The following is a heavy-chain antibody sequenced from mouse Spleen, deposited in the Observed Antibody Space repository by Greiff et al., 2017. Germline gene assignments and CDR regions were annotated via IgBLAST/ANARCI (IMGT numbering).Heavy chain of an antibody. V-gene: IGHV5-9-1*01. CDR2: ISSGGSYT. CDR3: ARGNYYGSSLYAMDY. CDR1: GFTFSSYA. Sequence: EVMLVESGGGLVKPGGSLKLSCAASGFTFSSYAMSWVRQTPEKRLEWVATISSGGSYTYYPDSVKGRFTISRDNAKNTLYLQMSSLRSEDTAMYYCARGNYYGSSLYAMDYWGQGTSVTVSS. J-gene: IGHJ4*01. D-gene: IGHD1-1*01.